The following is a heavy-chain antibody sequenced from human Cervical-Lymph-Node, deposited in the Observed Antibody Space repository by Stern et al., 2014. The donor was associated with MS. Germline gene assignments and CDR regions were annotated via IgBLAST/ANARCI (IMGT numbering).Heavy chain of an antibody. CDR2: IHGYDDNT. CDR1: GYTFTSYG. D-gene: IGHD6-19*01. V-gene: IGHV1-18*01. CDR3: ARYPRVAVAGTGGGFDP. Sequence: VQLVESGAEVKKPGASVKVSCKSSGYTFTSYGISWVRQAPGQGLEWMGWIHGYDDNTNYVEKCQGRVTMTTDTSTNTAYMELRSLRSDDTAVYYCARYPRVAVAGTGGGFDPWGQGTLVTVSS. J-gene: IGHJ5*02.